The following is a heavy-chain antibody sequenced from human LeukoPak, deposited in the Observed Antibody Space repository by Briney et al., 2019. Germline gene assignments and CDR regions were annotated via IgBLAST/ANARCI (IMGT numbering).Heavy chain of an antibody. CDR2: VHHGGST. V-gene: IGHV4-39*01. D-gene: IGHD5-18*01. J-gene: IGHJ4*02. CDR1: GGSIINSNNYF. Sequence: PSETLSLTCTVSGGSIINSNNYFWGWTRQPPGKGLEWIGSVHHGGSTSYKPSLKSRITVSVDTSKNQFSLKLSSLTAADTAVYYCARRGDGYSYDYWGQGTPVTVSS. CDR3: ARRGDGYSYDY.